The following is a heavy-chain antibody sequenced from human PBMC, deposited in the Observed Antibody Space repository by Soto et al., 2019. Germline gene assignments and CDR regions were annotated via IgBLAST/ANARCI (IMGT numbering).Heavy chain of an antibody. D-gene: IGHD2-2*01. CDR2: ISGYNGNT. Sequence: ASVKVSCKASGYTFTNYGITWVRQAPGQGLEWMGWISGYNGNTKYAQNFQGRLTLTTDTSTSTAYMELRSLRSDDTAVYYCARDEVPAANWLDPWGQGTLVTAPQ. CDR1: GYTFTNYG. CDR3: ARDEVPAANWLDP. V-gene: IGHV1-18*04. J-gene: IGHJ5*02.